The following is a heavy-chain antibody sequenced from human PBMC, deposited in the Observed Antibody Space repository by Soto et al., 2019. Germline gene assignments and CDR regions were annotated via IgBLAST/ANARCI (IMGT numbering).Heavy chain of an antibody. CDR3: AGRRRSITIFGVVTPGTPGSGWFDP. D-gene: IGHD3-3*01. CDR2: MNPNSGNT. J-gene: IGHJ5*02. V-gene: IGHV1-8*01. CDR1: GYTFTSYD. Sequence: ASVKVSCKASGYTFTSYDINWVRQATGQGLEWMGWMNPNSGNTGYAQKFQGRVTMTRNTSISTAYMELSSLRSEDTAVYYCAGRRRSITIFGVVTPGTPGSGWFDPWGQGTLVTVSS.